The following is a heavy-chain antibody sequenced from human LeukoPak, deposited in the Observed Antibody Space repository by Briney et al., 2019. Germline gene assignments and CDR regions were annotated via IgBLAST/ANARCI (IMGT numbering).Heavy chain of an antibody. Sequence: GGSLRLSCAASGFTFSNYAMNWVRQAPGKGLEWVSAISGGGATTFYADSVKGRFTISRDNSKNTLYLQMNSLRAEDTAVYYCARGGSYLSAFDIWGQGTMVTVSS. V-gene: IGHV3-23*01. CDR1: GFTFSNYA. CDR2: ISGGGATT. D-gene: IGHD1-26*01. CDR3: ARGGSYLSAFDI. J-gene: IGHJ3*02.